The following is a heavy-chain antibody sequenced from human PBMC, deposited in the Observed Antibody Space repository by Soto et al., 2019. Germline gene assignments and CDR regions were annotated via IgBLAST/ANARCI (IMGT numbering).Heavy chain of an antibody. J-gene: IGHJ5*02. D-gene: IGHD2-2*01. Sequence: QVQLQQWGAGLLKPSETLSLTCAVYGGSFSGYYWSWIRQPPGKGLEWIGEINHSGSTNYNPSLKSRVTIAVDTSKNQFSLKLSSVTAADTAVYYCARGPLVVPAAENWFDPWGQGTLVTVSS. V-gene: IGHV4-34*01. CDR3: ARGPLVVPAAENWFDP. CDR1: GGSFSGYY. CDR2: INHSGST.